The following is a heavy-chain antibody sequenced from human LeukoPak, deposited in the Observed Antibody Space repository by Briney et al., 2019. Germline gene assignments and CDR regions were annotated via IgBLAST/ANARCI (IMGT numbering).Heavy chain of an antibody. CDR3: ARVYYGSGSPRHFDY. CDR2: IRYDGSNK. CDR1: GFTFSNYG. J-gene: IGHJ4*02. Sequence: GGSLRLSCAASGFTFSNYGMHWVRQAPGKGLEWVAFIRYDGSNKYYADSVKGRFTISRDNAKNSLYLQMSSLRAEDTAVYYCARVYYGSGSPRHFDYWGQGTLVTVSS. D-gene: IGHD3-10*01. V-gene: IGHV3-30*02.